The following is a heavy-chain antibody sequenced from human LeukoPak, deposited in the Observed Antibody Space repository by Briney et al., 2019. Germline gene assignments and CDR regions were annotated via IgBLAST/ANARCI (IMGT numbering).Heavy chain of an antibody. CDR3: ARHDIDSGWSDY. J-gene: IGHJ4*02. CDR1: GYSISSGYY. D-gene: IGHD6-19*01. Sequence: SETLSLTCTVSGYSISSGYYWGWIRQPPGKGLEWIGSIYHSGSTYYNPSLKSRVTISVDTSKNQFSLKLSSVTAADTAVYYCARHDIDSGWSDYWGQGTLVTVSS. V-gene: IGHV4-38-2*02. CDR2: IYHSGST.